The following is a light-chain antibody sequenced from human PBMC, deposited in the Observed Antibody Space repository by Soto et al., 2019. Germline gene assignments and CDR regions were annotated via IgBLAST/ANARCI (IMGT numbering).Light chain of an antibody. V-gene: IGKV2-30*02. CDR1: QSLIHSDGDTY. CDR2: KVS. J-gene: IGKJ1*01. Sequence: DVVMTQSPLSLPVTLGQPASISCRSSQSLIHSDGDTYLNWFQQRPGQSPRRLIYKVSDRDSGVPDRFTGSGSGTDFTLKISRVEAEDVGFYYFMQGTHWPWTFGQGTEVEIK. CDR3: MQGTHWPWT.